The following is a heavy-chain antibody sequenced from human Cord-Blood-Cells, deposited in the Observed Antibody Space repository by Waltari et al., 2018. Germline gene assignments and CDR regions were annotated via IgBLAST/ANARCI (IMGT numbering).Heavy chain of an antibody. CDR3: ARGDNDFWSGYYDY. CDR2: IYYSGST. J-gene: IGHJ4*02. Sequence: QLQLQESGPGLVKPSETLSLTCTVPGGSISSSSYYWGWIRQPPGKGLEWIGSIYYSGSTYYNPSLKSRVTISVDTSKNQFSLKLSSVTAADTAVYYCARGDNDFWSGYYDYWGQGTLVTVSS. V-gene: IGHV4-39*01. CDR1: GGSISSSSYY. D-gene: IGHD3-3*01.